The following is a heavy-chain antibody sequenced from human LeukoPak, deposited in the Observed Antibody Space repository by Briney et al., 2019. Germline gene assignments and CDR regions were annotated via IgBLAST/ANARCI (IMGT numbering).Heavy chain of an antibody. V-gene: IGHV3-74*01. D-gene: IGHD1-26*01. CDR1: GFTFSRYW. Sequence: GESLRLSCAASGFTFSRYWIHWVRQAPGKGLEWVSRINPDGSTTTYADSVKGRFTISRDNAKNTVYLQMNSLRAEDTAVYYCARDRDSGSYLVKFDAFDIWGQGTMVTVSS. J-gene: IGHJ3*02. CDR2: INPDGSTT. CDR3: ARDRDSGSYLVKFDAFDI.